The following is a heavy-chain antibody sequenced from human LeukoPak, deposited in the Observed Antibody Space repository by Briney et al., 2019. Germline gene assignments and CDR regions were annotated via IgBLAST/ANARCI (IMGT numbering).Heavy chain of an antibody. Sequence: GGSLRLSCAASGFTFSSYVMSWGRQAPGKGLEWVSAISGSGGSTYYADSVKGRFTISRDNSKNTLYLQINSLRAEDTAVYYCAKSPYYDFWSGSYFDYWGQGTLVTVSS. CDR2: ISGSGGST. CDR3: AKSPYYDFWSGSYFDY. J-gene: IGHJ4*02. D-gene: IGHD3-3*01. CDR1: GFTFSSYV. V-gene: IGHV3-23*01.